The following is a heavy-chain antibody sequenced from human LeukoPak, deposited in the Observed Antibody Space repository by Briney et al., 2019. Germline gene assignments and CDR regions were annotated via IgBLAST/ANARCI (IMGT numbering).Heavy chain of an antibody. CDR3: AREFGYYDTSGYFYPGGMDV. Sequence: GGSLRLSCAASGFTFSSYGMSWVRQPPGKGLEWVSAISGSSGSTFYADSVKGRFTISRDNSKNTLYLQMNSLRAEDTAVYYCAREFGYYDTSGYFYPGGMDVWGQGTTVTVSS. D-gene: IGHD3-22*01. V-gene: IGHV3-23*01. CDR2: ISGSSGST. J-gene: IGHJ6*02. CDR1: GFTFSSYG.